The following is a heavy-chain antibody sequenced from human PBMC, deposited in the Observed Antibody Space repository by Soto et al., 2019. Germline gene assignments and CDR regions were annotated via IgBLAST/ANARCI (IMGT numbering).Heavy chain of an antibody. CDR2: ISHDGGNH. CDR1: GFTFSSYA. D-gene: IGHD2-2*01. Sequence: QVHLVESGGGVVQPGRSLRLSCAASGFTFSSYAMHWVRQAPGKGLEWVALISHDGGNHYYADSVKGRFTISRDNSKNMVYLQSNSLRVDDTAVYYCARDRSMVVVVPGYWGQGTLVTVSS. CDR3: ARDRSMVVVVPGY. V-gene: IGHV3-30-3*01. J-gene: IGHJ4*02.